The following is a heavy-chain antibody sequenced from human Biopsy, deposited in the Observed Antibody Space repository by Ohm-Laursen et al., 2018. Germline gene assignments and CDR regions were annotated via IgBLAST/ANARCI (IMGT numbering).Heavy chain of an antibody. CDR1: NVSFSSFY. Sequence: SETLSLTCVVYNVSFSSFYWSWIRQPPGKGLEWIGEISYTGSTNYNPPLKSRVTMSVDTSKKQLSLRLRSVTAADTAMYYCASVVLGPTNDAFDLWGQGTMVVVSS. D-gene: IGHD3-22*01. CDR3: ASVVLGPTNDAFDL. CDR2: ISYTGST. V-gene: IGHV4-34*01. J-gene: IGHJ3*01.